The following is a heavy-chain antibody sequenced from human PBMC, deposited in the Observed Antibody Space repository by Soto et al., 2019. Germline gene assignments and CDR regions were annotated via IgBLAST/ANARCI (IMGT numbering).Heavy chain of an antibody. J-gene: IGHJ4*02. D-gene: IGHD3-22*01. V-gene: IGHV3-15*07. Sequence: GGSLRLSCAASGFTFTTAWINWVRQAPGKGLEWVGRIKSKIDGGTTDFAAPVKGRFAISRDNSKNTLYLQMNSLRAEDTAVYYCAKELITRDYYDSSGYYPLDYWGQGTLVTV. CDR3: AKELITRDYYDSSGYYPLDY. CDR2: IKSKIDGGTT. CDR1: GFTFTTAW.